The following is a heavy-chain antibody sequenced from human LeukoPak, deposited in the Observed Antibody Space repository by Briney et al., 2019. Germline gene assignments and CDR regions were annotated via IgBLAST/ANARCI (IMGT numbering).Heavy chain of an antibody. CDR1: GFTFSTST. Sequence: GGSLRLSCAASGFTFSTSTMNWVRQAPGKGLEWVSSISSSSSYIYYADSVKGRFTISRDNAKNSLYLQMNSLRAEDTAVYYCARDKHIVVVTATLDYWGQGTLVTVSS. D-gene: IGHD2-21*02. CDR2: ISSSSSYI. CDR3: ARDKHIVVVTATLDY. J-gene: IGHJ4*02. V-gene: IGHV3-21*01.